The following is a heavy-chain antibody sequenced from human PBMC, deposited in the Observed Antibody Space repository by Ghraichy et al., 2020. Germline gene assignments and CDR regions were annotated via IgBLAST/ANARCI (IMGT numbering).Heavy chain of an antibody. V-gene: IGHV4-59*01. D-gene: IGHD3-3*01. CDR1: GGSISSYY. CDR2: IYYSGST. CDR3: ARDLTIFGVANHYGMDV. Sequence: ESLNISCTVSGGSISSYYWSWIRQPPGKGLEWIGYIYYSGSTNYNPSLKSRVTISVDTSKNQFSLKLSSVTAADTAVYYCARDLTIFGVANHYGMDVWGQGTTVTVSS. J-gene: IGHJ6*02.